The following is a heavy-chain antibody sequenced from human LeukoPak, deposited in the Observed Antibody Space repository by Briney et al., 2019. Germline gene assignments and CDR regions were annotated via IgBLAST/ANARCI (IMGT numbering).Heavy chain of an antibody. D-gene: IGHD4-17*01. Sequence: SETLSLTCSVSGDSISTSSSYWGWIRQPPGKGLEWIGSIYYSGSTYYNPSLKSRVTISVHTSKNQFSLKLSSVTAADTAVYYCARDKGDYGDYYWFDPWGQGTLVTVSS. J-gene: IGHJ5*02. CDR2: IYYSGST. CDR3: ARDKGDYGDYYWFDP. CDR1: GDSISTSSSY. V-gene: IGHV4-39*07.